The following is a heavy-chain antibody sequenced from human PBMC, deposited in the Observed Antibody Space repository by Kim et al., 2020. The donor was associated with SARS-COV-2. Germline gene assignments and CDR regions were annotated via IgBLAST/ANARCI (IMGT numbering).Heavy chain of an antibody. J-gene: IGHJ4*02. CDR3: ARGQPLDY. D-gene: IGHD2-2*01. CDR2: ISYSGNP. CDR1: GGSIRSGGKF. Sequence: SETLSLTCSVSGGSIRSGGKFWTWIRQHPAKGREWIGYISYSGNPHYSPSLRSRVSISLQTSENQFSLELTSVTAADTAVYYCARGQPLDYWGQGILVTVSP. V-gene: IGHV4-31*03.